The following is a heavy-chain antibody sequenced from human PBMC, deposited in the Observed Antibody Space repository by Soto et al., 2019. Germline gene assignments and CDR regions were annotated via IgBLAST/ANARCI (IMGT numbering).Heavy chain of an antibody. J-gene: IGHJ6*02. CDR1: GFTFSSYW. V-gene: IGHV3-74*01. CDR2: INSDGSST. Sequence: PGGSLRLSCAASGFTFSSYWMHWVRQAPGKGLVWVSRINSDGSSTSYADSVKGRFTISRDNAKNTLYLQMNSLRAEDTAVYYCARGWVGATLTSYYYYGMDVWGQGTTVTVSS. D-gene: IGHD1-26*01. CDR3: ARGWVGATLTSYYYYGMDV.